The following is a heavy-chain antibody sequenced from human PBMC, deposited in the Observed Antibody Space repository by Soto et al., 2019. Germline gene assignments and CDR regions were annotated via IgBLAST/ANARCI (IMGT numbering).Heavy chain of an antibody. D-gene: IGHD1-26*01. J-gene: IGHJ5*02. CDR2: ISSNSAYI. V-gene: IGHV3-21*01. CDR1: GFTFRSLT. Sequence: GGSLRLSCAASGFTFRSLTMNWVRQAPGKGLEWVSTISSNSAYIYYTDALRGRFTISRDNAKNSLHLQMNSLRAEDTAVYYCPRDASRIRSARGWFDPWGPGTLVTVSS. CDR3: PRDASRIRSARGWFDP.